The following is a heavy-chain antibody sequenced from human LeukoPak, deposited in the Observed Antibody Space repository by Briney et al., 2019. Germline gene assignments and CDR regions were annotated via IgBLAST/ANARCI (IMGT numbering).Heavy chain of an antibody. Sequence: PGRSLRLSCAATGFTFKDYGMHWVRQPPGKGLEWVSSISSSSSYIYYADSVKGRFTISRDNAKNSLYLQMNSLRAEDTAVYYCARDCHDSSGYYPDYWGQGTLVTVSS. J-gene: IGHJ4*02. D-gene: IGHD3-22*01. CDR3: ARDCHDSSGYYPDY. V-gene: IGHV3-21*01. CDR1: GFTFKDYG. CDR2: ISSSSSYI.